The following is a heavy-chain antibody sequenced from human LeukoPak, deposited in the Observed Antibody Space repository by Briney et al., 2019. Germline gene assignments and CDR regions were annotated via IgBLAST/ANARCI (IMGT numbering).Heavy chain of an antibody. CDR1: GFTFGDYA. CDR3: TRAGRYCSGGSCYSFY. J-gene: IGHJ4*02. Sequence: GGSLRLSCTASGFTFGDYAMSWFRQAPGVGLEGLAFIRSKAHGGTTEYAASVKGRFTISRDDSKSIAYLQMDSLKTEDTAVYYCTRAGRYCSGGSCYSFYWGQGTLVTVSS. D-gene: IGHD2-15*01. CDR2: IRSKAHGGTT. V-gene: IGHV3-49*03.